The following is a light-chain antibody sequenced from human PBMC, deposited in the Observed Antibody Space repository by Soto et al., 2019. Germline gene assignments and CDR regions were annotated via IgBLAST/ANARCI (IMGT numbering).Light chain of an antibody. V-gene: IGKV3D-20*01. CDR2: DAS. Sequence: EIVLTQSPATMSLSPGERATLSCGASESVSYSYVAWYQQKAGLAPRLLIHDASTRASGIPDRFSGSKSGTDFTLTIRGLEPEDAALYYCQQYGSSPITFCPGTRLEIK. CDR1: ESVSYSY. J-gene: IGKJ5*01. CDR3: QQYGSSPIT.